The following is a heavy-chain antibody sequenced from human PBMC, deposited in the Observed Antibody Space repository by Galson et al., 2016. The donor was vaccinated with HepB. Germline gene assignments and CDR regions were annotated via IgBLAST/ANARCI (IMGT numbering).Heavy chain of an antibody. CDR1: GYTFTAYA. Sequence: SVKVSCKASGYTFTAYAIHWVRQAPGQRLEWMAWINTAKGDTRYSQKLQGRVTLTRDTSATTASMELSSLRSEDTAVYYCARRLVGSYGNAFDIWGQGTPVTVSS. J-gene: IGHJ3*02. CDR3: ARRLVGSYGNAFDI. V-gene: IGHV1-3*04. D-gene: IGHD2-8*02. CDR2: INTAKGDT.